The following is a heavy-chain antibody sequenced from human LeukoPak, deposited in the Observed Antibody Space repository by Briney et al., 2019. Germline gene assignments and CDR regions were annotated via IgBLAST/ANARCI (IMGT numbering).Heavy chain of an antibody. J-gene: IGHJ4*02. CDR1: GYTFPSYF. CDR3: ARGYILTGYSKLFIY. Sequence: ASVKVSCKASGYTFPSYFMHWVRQAPGQGLEWMGIINPTGGSTTYAQKFQGRVTMTRDTSTSTVYMELSSLRSDDTAVYYCARGYILTGYSKLFIYWGQGTLVTVSS. CDR2: INPTGGST. V-gene: IGHV1-46*01. D-gene: IGHD3-9*01.